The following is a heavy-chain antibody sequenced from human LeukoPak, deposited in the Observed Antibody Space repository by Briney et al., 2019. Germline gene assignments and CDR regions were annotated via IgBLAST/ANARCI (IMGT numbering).Heavy chain of an antibody. J-gene: IGHJ5*02. CDR1: GFTFSSYG. CDR3: AKDFYNWFDP. Sequence: PGRSLRLSCAASGFTFSSYGMHWVRQAPGKGLEWVAVISYDGSNKYYADSVKGRFTISRDNSKNTLYLQMNSLRAEDTAVYYCAKDFYNWFDPWGRGTLVTVSS. V-gene: IGHV3-30*18. D-gene: IGHD2/OR15-2a*01. CDR2: ISYDGSNK.